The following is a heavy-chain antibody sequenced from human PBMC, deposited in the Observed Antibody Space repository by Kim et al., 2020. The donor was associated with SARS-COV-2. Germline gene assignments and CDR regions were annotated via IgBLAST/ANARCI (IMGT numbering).Heavy chain of an antibody. D-gene: IGHD1-7*01. CDR1: GFSLSTRGMC. CDR2: IDWDDDK. CDR3: ARLRGTGTTRSQSYRYYMDV. Sequence: SGPTLVNPTQTLTLTCTFSGFSLSTRGMCVSWIRQPPGKALEWLARIDWDDDKYYNTSLKTRLTISKDTSKNQVVLIMTNIDPVDTATYYCARLRGTGTTRSQSYRYYMDVWGEGATVTVSS. J-gene: IGHJ6*03. V-gene: IGHV2-70*11.